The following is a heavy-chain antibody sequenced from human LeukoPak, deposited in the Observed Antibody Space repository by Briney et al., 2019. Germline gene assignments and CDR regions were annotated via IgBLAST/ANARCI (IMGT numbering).Heavy chain of an antibody. D-gene: IGHD5-18*01. CDR2: IIPIFGTA. J-gene: IGHJ4*02. CDR3: ARCEYSYGCYFDY. Sequence: SVKVSCKASGYTFTAYYMYWVRQAPGQGLEWMGGIIPIFGTANYAQKFQGRVTITADESTSTAYMELSSLRSEDTAVYYCARCEYSYGCYFDYWGQGTLVTVSS. V-gene: IGHV1-69*13. CDR1: GYTFTAYY.